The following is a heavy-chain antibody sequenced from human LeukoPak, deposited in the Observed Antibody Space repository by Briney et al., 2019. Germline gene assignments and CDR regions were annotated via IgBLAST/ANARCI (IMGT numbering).Heavy chain of an antibody. Sequence: GGSLRLSCAASGFTFSSYGMQWVRQAPGKGLEWVAFIRYDGNNKYYADSVKGRITISRDNSKNTLHLQMNSLRAEDTAMYFCAKDQHYGGNSGTDYWGQGTLVTVSS. J-gene: IGHJ4*02. V-gene: IGHV3-30*02. D-gene: IGHD4-23*01. CDR1: GFTFSSYG. CDR3: AKDQHYGGNSGTDY. CDR2: IRYDGNNK.